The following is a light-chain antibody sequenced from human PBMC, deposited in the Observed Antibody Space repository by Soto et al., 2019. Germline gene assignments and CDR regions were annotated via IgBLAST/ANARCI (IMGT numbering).Light chain of an antibody. CDR1: QTVTSGY. V-gene: IGKV3D-20*02. Sequence: EIVLTQSPDTLSLSPGERATLSCRASQTVTSGYLAWYQQKPGQAPRLLMYGVSTGATGIPDRFSGSGSGTDFTLTISSLEPEDFAVYYCQQRSNWPLWTFGQGTKVDIK. CDR3: QQRSNWPLWT. J-gene: IGKJ1*01. CDR2: GVS.